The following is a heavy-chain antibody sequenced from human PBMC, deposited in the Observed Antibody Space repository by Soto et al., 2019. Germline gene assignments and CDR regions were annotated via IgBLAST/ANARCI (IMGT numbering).Heavy chain of an antibody. D-gene: IGHD3-22*01. CDR2: INPNSGGT. V-gene: IGHV1-2*02. CDR1: GYTFTGYY. J-gene: IGHJ3*02. CDR3: ARDLSRGGSSYSDAFDI. Sequence: ASVKVSCKASGYTFTGYYMHWVRQAPGQGLEWMGWINPNSGGTNYAQKFQGRVTMTRDTSISTSYMELSRLRSADTAVYYCARDLSRGGSSYSDAFDIWGQGTMVTVS.